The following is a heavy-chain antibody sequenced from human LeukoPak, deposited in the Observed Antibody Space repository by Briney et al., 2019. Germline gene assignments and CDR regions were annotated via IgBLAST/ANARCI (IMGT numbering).Heavy chain of an antibody. D-gene: IGHD4-11*01. V-gene: IGHV4-34*01. CDR2: INHSGST. CDR1: DGSFSGYS. CDR3: ARDRPVTGANWFDP. J-gene: IGHJ5*02. Sequence: SETLSLTCAVYDGSFSGYSWSWIRQPREKGLEWIGEINHSGSTNYNPSLKSRVTISLDTSKNQFSLRLSSVTAADTAVYYCARDRPVTGANWFDPWGQGALVTVSS.